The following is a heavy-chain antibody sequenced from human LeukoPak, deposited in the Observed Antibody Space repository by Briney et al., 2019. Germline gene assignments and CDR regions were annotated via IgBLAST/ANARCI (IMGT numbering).Heavy chain of an antibody. V-gene: IGHV4-39*01. CDR1: GGSIGTRNYH. CDR3: ARHVMIYDSSGYAFDI. J-gene: IGHJ3*02. Sequence: PSETLSLTCTVSGGSIGTRNYHWGWIRQPPGKGLEWIGSIYYTGTTYYNPSLKSRVTISVDTSKNQFSLKLSSVTAADTAVYYCARHVMIYDSSGYAFDIWGQGTMVTVSS. D-gene: IGHD3-22*01. CDR2: IYYTGTT.